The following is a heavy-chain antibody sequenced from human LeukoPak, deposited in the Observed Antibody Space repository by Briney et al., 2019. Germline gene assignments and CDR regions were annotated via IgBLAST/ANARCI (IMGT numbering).Heavy chain of an antibody. Sequence: GGSLRLSCAASGFTFSTYGMHWVRQAPGKGLEWEALIWYDGSNKYHADSVKGRFAISRDNSKNTLYLQMNSLRAEDTAVYYCAKGDSGSYGALDIWGQGTMVTVSS. V-gene: IGHV3-33*03. J-gene: IGHJ3*02. D-gene: IGHD1-26*01. CDR1: GFTFSTYG. CDR2: IWYDGSNK. CDR3: AKGDSGSYGALDI.